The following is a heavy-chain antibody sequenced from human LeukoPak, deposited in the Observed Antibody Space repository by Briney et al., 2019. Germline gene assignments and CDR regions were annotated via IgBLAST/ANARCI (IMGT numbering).Heavy chain of an antibody. J-gene: IGHJ6*03. D-gene: IGHD2-2*01. CDR1: GFRFDDYG. Sequence: GGSLRLSCAASGFRFDDYGMSWVRHVPGKGLEWVSGTNWDGASTGYADSVKGRFTIPRDNVKNFMYLKMNSLRIEDTALYFCGSVYSSTTSCYDYYDYYMDVWGKGTTVTVSS. CDR3: GSVYSSTTSCYDYYDYYMDV. V-gene: IGHV3-20*04. CDR2: TNWDGAST.